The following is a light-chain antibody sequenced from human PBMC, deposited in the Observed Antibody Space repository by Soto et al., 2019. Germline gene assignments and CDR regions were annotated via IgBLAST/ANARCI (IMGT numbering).Light chain of an antibody. J-gene: IGKJ5*01. Sequence: DIQMIQSPSSLSASVGDRVTITCRASQSISSYLNWYQQTPGKAPKLLIYAASSLQSGVPSRFSGSGSGTDFTLTISSLQPEDFATYYCQQTDSTLPLIPFGHGTRLEN. CDR1: QSISSY. CDR3: QQTDSTLPLIP. CDR2: AAS. V-gene: IGKV1-39*01.